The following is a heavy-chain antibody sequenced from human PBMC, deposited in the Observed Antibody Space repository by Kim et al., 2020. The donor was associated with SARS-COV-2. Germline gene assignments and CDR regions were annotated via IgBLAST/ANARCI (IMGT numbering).Heavy chain of an antibody. CDR3: ATMVLGVINDC. D-gene: IGHD3-10*01. J-gene: IGHJ4*02. Sequence: KDYADSGKGRFTISRYEAKNTLVLQMTSLRAEDTAVYYCATMVLGVINDCWGQGTLVTVSS. CDR2: K. V-gene: IGHV3-30*01.